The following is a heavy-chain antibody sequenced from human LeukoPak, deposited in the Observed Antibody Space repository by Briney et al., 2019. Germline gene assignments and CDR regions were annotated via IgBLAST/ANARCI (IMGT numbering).Heavy chain of an antibody. Sequence: GGSLRLSCAASGFTFSSYGMHWVRQAPGKGLEWVAVISYDGSNKYYADSVKGRFTISRDNSKNTLYLQMNSLRAEDTAVYYCARGPEYYDILTDYYYMDVWGKGTTVTVSS. J-gene: IGHJ6*03. CDR1: GFTFSSYG. D-gene: IGHD3-9*01. V-gene: IGHV3-30*03. CDR2: ISYDGSNK. CDR3: ARGPEYYDILTDYYYMDV.